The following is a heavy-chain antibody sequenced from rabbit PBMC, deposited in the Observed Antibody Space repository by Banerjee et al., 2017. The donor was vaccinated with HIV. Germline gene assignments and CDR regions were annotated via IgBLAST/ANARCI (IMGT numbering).Heavy chain of an antibody. CDR2: INGHGGT. CDR3: ARGLIDNSWDAFNP. V-gene: IGHV1S40*01. J-gene: IGHJ2*01. Sequence: QSLEESGGDLVKPGASLTLTCTASGFSFSSGYDMCWVRQAPGKGLEWIACINGHGGTYYASWVNGRFTISKTSSTTVTLHMTSLTAADTATYFCARGLIDNSWDAFNPWGPGTLVTVS. D-gene: IGHD6-1*01. CDR1: GFSFSSGYD.